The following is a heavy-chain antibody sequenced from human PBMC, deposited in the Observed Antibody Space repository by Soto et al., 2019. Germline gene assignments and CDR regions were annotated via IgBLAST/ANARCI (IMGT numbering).Heavy chain of an antibody. CDR3: AADYANGGIAARDYYYGMDV. D-gene: IGHD6-6*01. CDR1: GFTFTSSA. J-gene: IGHJ6*02. V-gene: IGHV1-58*01. CDR2: IVVGSGNT. Sequence: GASVEVSCKASGFTFTSSAVQWVRQALGQRLEWIGWIVVGSGNTNYAQKFQERVTITRDMSTSTAYMELSSLRSEDTAVYYCAADYANGGIAARDYYYGMDVWGQGTTVTVSS.